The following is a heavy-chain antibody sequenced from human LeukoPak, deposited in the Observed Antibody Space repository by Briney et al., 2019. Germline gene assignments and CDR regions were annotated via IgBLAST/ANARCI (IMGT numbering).Heavy chain of an antibody. CDR2: INHSGST. CDR3: ARHRNRGDYVWGSYRGNWFDP. J-gene: IGHJ5*02. Sequence: SETLSLTCAVYGGSFSGYYWSWIRQPPGKGLEWIGEINHSGSTNYNPSLKSRVTISVDTSKNQFSLKLSSVTAADTAVYYCARHRNRGDYVWGSYRGNWFDPWGQGTLVTVSS. V-gene: IGHV4-34*01. D-gene: IGHD3-16*02. CDR1: GGSFSGYY.